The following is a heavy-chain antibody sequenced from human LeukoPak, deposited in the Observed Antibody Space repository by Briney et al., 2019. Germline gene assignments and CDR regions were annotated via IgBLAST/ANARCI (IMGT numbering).Heavy chain of an antibody. D-gene: IGHD3-9*01. V-gene: IGHV3-66*01. CDR3: ALGLVTDY. CDR2: IYSGGST. CDR1: GFTVSSNF. J-gene: IGHJ4*02. Sequence: PGGSLRLSCAASGFTVSSNFMSWVRQAPGKGLEWVSVIYSGGSTYYADSVKGRFTISRDNSKNTLYLQMNSLRVEDMAVYYCALGLVTDYWGQGTLVTVSS.